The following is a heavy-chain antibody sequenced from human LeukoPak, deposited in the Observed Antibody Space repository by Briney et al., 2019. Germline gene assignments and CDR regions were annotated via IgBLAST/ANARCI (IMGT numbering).Heavy chain of an antibody. D-gene: IGHD6-19*01. CDR3: ARDSLAVAEFDY. CDR1: GYTFTGYY. Sequence: GASVKVSCKASGYTFTGYYMHWVRQAPGQGLEWMGWINPNSGGTNYAQKFQGRVTMTRDTSTSTVYMELSSLRSEDTAVYYCARDSLAVAEFDYWGQGTLVTVSS. V-gene: IGHV1-2*02. CDR2: INPNSGGT. J-gene: IGHJ4*02.